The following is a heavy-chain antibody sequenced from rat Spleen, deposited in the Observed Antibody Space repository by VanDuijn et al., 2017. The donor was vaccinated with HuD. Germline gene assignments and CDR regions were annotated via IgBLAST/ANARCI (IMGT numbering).Heavy chain of an antibody. CDR3: ARKKLGGSLDY. CDR2: IWSGGST. CDR1: GFTFSNYG. V-gene: IGHV2-16*01. D-gene: IGHD5-1*01. J-gene: IGHJ2*01. Sequence: VQLVESDGGLVQPGRSLKLSCAASGFTFSNYGMAWVRQPPGKGLEWIGAIWSGGSTDYNSAIKSRLSISRDTSKSQVFLKMNSLQTEDTAMYFCARKKLGGSLDYWGQGVMVTVSS.